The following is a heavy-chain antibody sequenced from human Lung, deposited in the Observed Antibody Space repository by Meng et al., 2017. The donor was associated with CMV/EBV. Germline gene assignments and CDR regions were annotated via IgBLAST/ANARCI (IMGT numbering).Heavy chain of an antibody. D-gene: IGHD3-3*01. Sequence: GESXKISCAASGFTFSDYYMSWIRQAPGKGLEWVSYISSSGSTIYYADSVKGRFTISRDNAKNSLYLQMNSLRAEDTAVYYCARDPGPSIWSGYYPGGMDVWXQGTXVTVSS. CDR2: ISSSGSTI. CDR3: ARDPGPSIWSGYYPGGMDV. J-gene: IGHJ6*02. CDR1: GFTFSDYY. V-gene: IGHV3-11*01.